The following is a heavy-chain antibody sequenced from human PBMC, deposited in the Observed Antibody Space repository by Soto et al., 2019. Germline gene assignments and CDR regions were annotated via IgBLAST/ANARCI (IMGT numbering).Heavy chain of an antibody. J-gene: IGHJ4*02. CDR1: GFTFSSYG. CDR3: AKDLVAVARHDY. V-gene: IGHV3-30*18. CDR2: ISYDGSNK. Sequence: QVQLVESGGGVVQPGRSLRLSCAASGFTFSSYGMHRVRQAPGKGLEWVAVISYDGSNKYYADSVKGRFTISRDNSKNTLYLQMNSLRAEDTAVYYCAKDLVAVARHDYWGQGTLVTVSS. D-gene: IGHD6-19*01.